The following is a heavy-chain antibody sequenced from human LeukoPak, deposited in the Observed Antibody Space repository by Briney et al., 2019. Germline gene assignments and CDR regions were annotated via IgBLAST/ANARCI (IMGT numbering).Heavy chain of an antibody. V-gene: IGHV3-23*01. Sequence: SGGSLRLSCTASGFTFRTYAMHWVRQAPGKGLEWVSAISGSGGSTYYADSVKGRFTISRDNSKNTLYLQMNSLRAENTAVYYCANLDSGLATKSDYWGQGTLVTVSS. J-gene: IGHJ4*02. CDR1: GFTFRTYA. CDR2: ISGSGGST. CDR3: ANLDSGLATKSDY. D-gene: IGHD3-10*01.